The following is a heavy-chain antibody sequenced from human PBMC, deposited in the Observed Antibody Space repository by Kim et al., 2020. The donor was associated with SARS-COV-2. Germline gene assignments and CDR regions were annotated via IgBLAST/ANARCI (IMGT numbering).Heavy chain of an antibody. D-gene: IGHD3-22*01. CDR2: IYYSGST. J-gene: IGHJ3*02. CDR3: ARSYSGYHDAFDI. CDR1: GGSISSGGYY. Sequence: SETLSLTCTVSGGSISSGGYYWSWIRQHPGKGLEWIGYIYYSGSTYYNPSLKSRVTISVDTSKNQISLKLSSVTAADTAVYYCARSYSGYHDAFDIWGQGTMVTVSS. V-gene: IGHV4-31*03.